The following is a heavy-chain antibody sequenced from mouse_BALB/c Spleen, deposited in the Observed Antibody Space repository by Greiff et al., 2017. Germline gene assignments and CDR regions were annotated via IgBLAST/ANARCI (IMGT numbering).Heavy chain of an antibody. V-gene: IGHV5-9-4*01. CDR2: ISSGGSYT. CDR3: ARDRDYGYFDY. CDR1: GFTFSSYA. D-gene: IGHD1-1*02. J-gene: IGHJ2*01. Sequence: EVQGVESGGGLVKPGGSLKLSCAASGFTFSSYAMSWVRQSPEKRLEWVAEISSGGSYTYYPDTVTGRFTISRDNAKNTLYLEMSSLRSEDTAMYYCARDRDYGYFDYWGQGTTLTVSS.